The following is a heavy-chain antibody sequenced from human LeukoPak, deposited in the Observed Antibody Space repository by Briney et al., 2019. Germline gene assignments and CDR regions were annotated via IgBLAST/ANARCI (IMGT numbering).Heavy chain of an antibody. J-gene: IGHJ4*02. Sequence: PGGSLRLSCAASGFTFSSYSMNWVRQAPGKGLEWVSSISSSSSYIYYADSVKGRFTISRDNAKNSLYLQMNSLRAKDTAVYYCARFGFGELLTQFDYWGQGTLVTVSS. CDR1: GFTFSSYS. V-gene: IGHV3-21*01. CDR3: ARFGFGELLTQFDY. D-gene: IGHD3-10*01. CDR2: ISSSSSYI.